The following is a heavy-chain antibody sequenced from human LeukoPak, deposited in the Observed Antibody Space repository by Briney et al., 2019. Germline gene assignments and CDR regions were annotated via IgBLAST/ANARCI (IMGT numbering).Heavy chain of an antibody. CDR2: IYHSGST. J-gene: IGHJ6*02. CDR1: GGSISSSNW. CDR3: ARGQWGSNYYYYGMDV. Sequence: SGTLSLTCAVSGGSISSSNWWSWVRQPPGKGLEWIGEIYHSGSTNYNPSLKSRVTISVDKSKNQFSLKLSSVTAADTAVYYCARGQWGSNYYYYGMDVWGQGTTVTVSS. V-gene: IGHV4-4*02. D-gene: IGHD6-19*01.